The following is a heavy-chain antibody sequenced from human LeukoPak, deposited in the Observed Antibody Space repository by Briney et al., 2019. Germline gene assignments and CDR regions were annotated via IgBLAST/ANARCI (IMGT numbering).Heavy chain of an antibody. CDR1: GGSFSGYY. V-gene: IGHV4-34*01. CDR3: ASDPGISGVYFDY. D-gene: IGHD3-10*01. J-gene: IGHJ4*02. CDR2: INHSGST. Sequence: PSETLSLTCAVYGGSFSGYYWSWIRQPPGKGLEWIGEINHSGSTNYNPSLKSRVTISVDTSKNQFSLKLSSVTAADTAVYYYASDPGISGVYFDYWGQGTLVTVSS.